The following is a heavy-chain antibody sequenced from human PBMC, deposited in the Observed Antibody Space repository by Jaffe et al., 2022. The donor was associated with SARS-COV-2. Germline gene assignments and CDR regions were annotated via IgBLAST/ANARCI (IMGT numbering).Heavy chain of an antibody. Sequence: QVQLQQWGAGLLKPSETLSLTCAVYGGSFSAYYWNWIRQPPGKGLEWIGEINHSGTTNYNPSLRSRVTISVDTSKNQLSLKLSSVTAADTAVYYCARGQYFSGWYGDKKWFDPWGQGTLVTVSS. CDR2: INHSGTT. D-gene: IGHD6-19*01. J-gene: IGHJ5*02. CDR3: ARGQYFSGWYGDKKWFDP. V-gene: IGHV4-34*01. CDR1: GGSFSAYY.